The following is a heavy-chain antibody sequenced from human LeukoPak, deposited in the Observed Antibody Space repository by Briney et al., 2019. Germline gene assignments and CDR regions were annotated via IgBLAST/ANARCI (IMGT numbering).Heavy chain of an antibody. Sequence: PSETLSLTCSVSGGSINGDYWSWIRQPPGKGLEWIGYLYYSGSTNYNPSLKSQVTISVDMSKNQFSLKLTSVTAADTAVYYCARGPSGGANNWFDPWGQGILVTVSS. CDR2: LYYSGST. CDR1: GGSINGDY. D-gene: IGHD2-15*01. J-gene: IGHJ5*02. V-gene: IGHV4-59*01. CDR3: ARGPSGGANNWFDP.